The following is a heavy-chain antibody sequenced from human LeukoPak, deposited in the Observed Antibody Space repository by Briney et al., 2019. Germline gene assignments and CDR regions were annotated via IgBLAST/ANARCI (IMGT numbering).Heavy chain of an antibody. Sequence: PSETLSLTCTVSGGSISSYYWSWIRQPPGKGLEWIGYIYYSGSTNYNPPLKSRATISVDTSKNQFSLKLSSVPAADTAVYYCARRIAVAVDDAFDIWGQGTMVTVSS. CDR1: GGSISSYY. V-gene: IGHV4-59*08. CDR2: IYYSGST. D-gene: IGHD6-19*01. CDR3: ARRIAVAVDDAFDI. J-gene: IGHJ3*02.